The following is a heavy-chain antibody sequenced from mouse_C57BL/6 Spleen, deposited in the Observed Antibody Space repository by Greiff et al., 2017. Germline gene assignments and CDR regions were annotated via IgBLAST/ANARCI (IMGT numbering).Heavy chain of an antibody. V-gene: IGHV1-64*01. CDR2: IHPNSGST. J-gene: IGHJ2*01. CDR1: GYTFTSYW. Sequence: QVQLQQPGAELVKPGASVKLSCKASGYTFTSYWMHWVKQRPGQGLEWIGMIHPNSGSTNYNEKFKSKATLTVDKSSSTAYMQLSSLTSEDSAVYYCARSGELGQGHFDYWGQGTTLTVSS. CDR3: ARSGELGQGHFDY. D-gene: IGHD4-1*01.